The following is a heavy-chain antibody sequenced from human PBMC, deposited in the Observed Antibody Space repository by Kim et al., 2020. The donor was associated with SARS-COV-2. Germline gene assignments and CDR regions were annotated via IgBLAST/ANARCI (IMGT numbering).Heavy chain of an antibody. CDR3: AKYSGRNPFDY. D-gene: IGHD1-26*01. Sequence: ASVKVSCKASGYTFTSYYMHWVRQAPGQGLEWMGIINTSDGITNYAQKLQGRVTMTRDTSTSTVYMELSSLRSEDTAVYYCAKYSGRNPFDYWGQGTLVTVSS. V-gene: IGHV1-46*01. CDR2: INTSDGIT. CDR1: GYTFTSYY. J-gene: IGHJ4*02.